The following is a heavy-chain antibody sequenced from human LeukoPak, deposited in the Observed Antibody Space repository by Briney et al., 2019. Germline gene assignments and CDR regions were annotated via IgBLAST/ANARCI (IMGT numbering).Heavy chain of an antibody. CDR2: ISSSSSYI. CDR3: ARAKIFFFDY. V-gene: IGHV3-21*01. Sequence: PGGSLRLSCAASGFTFSTYSMNWVRQAPGKGLEWVSSISSSSSYIYYADSVKGRFTISRDNAKNSLYLQMNSLRAEDTAVYYCARAKIFFFDYWGQGTLVTVSS. J-gene: IGHJ4*02. CDR1: GFTFSTYS. D-gene: IGHD3-3*01.